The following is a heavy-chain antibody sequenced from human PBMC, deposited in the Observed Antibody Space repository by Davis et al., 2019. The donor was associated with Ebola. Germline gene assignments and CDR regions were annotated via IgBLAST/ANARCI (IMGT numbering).Heavy chain of an antibody. CDR3: AIFNGIVGATGWFDP. D-gene: IGHD1-26*01. CDR2: IYYSGST. Sequence: PSETLSLTCTVSGGSISSYYWSWIRQPPGKGLEWIGYIYYSGSTNYNPSLKSRVTISVDTSKNQFSLKLSSVTAADTAVYYCAIFNGIVGATGWFDPWGQGTLVTVSS. V-gene: IGHV4-59*08. CDR1: GGSISSYY. J-gene: IGHJ5*02.